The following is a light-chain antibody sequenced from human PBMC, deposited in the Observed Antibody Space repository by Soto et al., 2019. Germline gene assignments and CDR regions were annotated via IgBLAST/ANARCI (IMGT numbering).Light chain of an antibody. V-gene: IGLV1-47*01. CDR2: RNN. CDR1: SSNIGSNY. Sequence: QSVLTQPPSASGTPGQRVTISCSGSSSNIGSNYVYWYQQLPGTAPKLLIYRNNQLPSGVPDRFSGSKSGTSVSLAISGLRSEDEADSYCAAWDDSLSGVVFGGGTKLTVL. CDR3: AAWDDSLSGVV. J-gene: IGLJ2*01.